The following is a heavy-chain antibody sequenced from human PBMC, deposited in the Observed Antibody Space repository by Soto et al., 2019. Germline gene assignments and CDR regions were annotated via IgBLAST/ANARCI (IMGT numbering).Heavy chain of an antibody. J-gene: IGHJ6*02. D-gene: IGHD1-1*01. CDR3: AGIARWKTRSTMDV. Sequence: QVQLQQWGAGLLKPSETLSLTCAVYGGSFSGYYWSWIRQPPGKGLEWSGEINHSGSTNYNPSLKSRVTISVDTSKSQFSLKLSSVTAADTAVYYCAGIARWKTRSTMDVWGQGTTVTVSS. CDR2: INHSGST. CDR1: GGSFSGYY. V-gene: IGHV4-34*01.